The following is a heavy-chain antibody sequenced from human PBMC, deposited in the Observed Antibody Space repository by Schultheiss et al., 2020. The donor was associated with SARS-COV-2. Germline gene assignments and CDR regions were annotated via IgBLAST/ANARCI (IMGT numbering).Heavy chain of an antibody. Sequence: SQTLSLTCTVSGGSISSGSYYWSWIRQPPGKGLEWIGSIYYSGSTYYNPSLKSRVTISVDTSKNQFSLKLSSVTAADTAVYYCARVPDYGDYGRNFDYWGQGTLVTVSS. V-gene: IGHV4-31*03. D-gene: IGHD4-17*01. CDR1: GGSISSGSYY. CDR2: IYYSGST. J-gene: IGHJ4*02. CDR3: ARVPDYGDYGRNFDY.